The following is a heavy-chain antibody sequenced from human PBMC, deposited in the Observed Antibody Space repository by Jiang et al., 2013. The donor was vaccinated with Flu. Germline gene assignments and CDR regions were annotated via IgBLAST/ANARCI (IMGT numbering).Heavy chain of an antibody. CDR3: AKDRDRTWSIDY. J-gene: IGHJ4*02. CDR1: GFTFSTSG. V-gene: IGHV3-30*18. D-gene: IGHD1-14*01. Sequence: VQLVESGGGVVQPGRSLRLSCGASGFTFSTSGMHWVRQAPGKGLEWVAFISHNDRNIYYAESVKGRFTVSRDNSKNTLYLQMNSLRAEDTALYYCAKDRDRTWSIDYWGQGSLVIVSS. CDR2: ISHNDRNI.